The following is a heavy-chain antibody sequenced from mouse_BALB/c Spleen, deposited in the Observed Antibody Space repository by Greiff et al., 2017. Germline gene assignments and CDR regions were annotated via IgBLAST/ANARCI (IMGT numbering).Heavy chain of an antibody. CDR1: GYTFTSYW. CDR2: INPSTGYT. CDR3: ARYPLYYRYDGDYYAMDY. Sequence: QVQLQQSGAELAKPGASVKMSCKASGYTFTSYWMHWVKQRPGQGLEWIGYINPSTGYTEYNQKFKDKATLTADKSSSTAYMQLSSLTSEDSAVYYCARYPLYYRYDGDYYAMDYWGQGTSVTVSS. J-gene: IGHJ4*01. V-gene: IGHV1-7*01. D-gene: IGHD2-14*01.